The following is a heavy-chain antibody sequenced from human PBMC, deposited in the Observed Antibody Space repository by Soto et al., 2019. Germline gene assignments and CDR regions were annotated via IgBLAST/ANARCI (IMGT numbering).Heavy chain of an antibody. D-gene: IGHD2-15*01. J-gene: IGHJ4*02. V-gene: IGHV3-74*03. Sequence: GGSLRLSWETSGFTFTTFWMHWVRQVPGKGLVWVSRVSPDGSSTTYADSVKGRFTISRDNAKNTLFLQMNNLRGDDTALYFCVRDQDTYGQAVFDSWGQGTLVTVSS. CDR1: GFTFTTFW. CDR3: VRDQDTYGQAVFDS. CDR2: VSPDGSST.